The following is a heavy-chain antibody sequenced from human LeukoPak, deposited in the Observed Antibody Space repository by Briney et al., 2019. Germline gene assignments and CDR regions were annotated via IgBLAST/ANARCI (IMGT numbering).Heavy chain of an antibody. Sequence: GAALEISFKGSGYRFTSYWIGWVRPMPGKGLEWMGIIYPADSDTRYSPSFEGQVTISADKSISTAYLQWSSLKASDTATYYCARRRWNVDYWGQGTLVTVSS. D-gene: IGHD1-1*01. J-gene: IGHJ4*02. V-gene: IGHV5-51*01. CDR3: ARRRWNVDY. CDR2: IYPADSDT. CDR1: GYRFTSYW.